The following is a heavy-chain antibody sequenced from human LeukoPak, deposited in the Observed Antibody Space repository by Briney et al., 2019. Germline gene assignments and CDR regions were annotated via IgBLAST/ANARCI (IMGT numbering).Heavy chain of an antibody. V-gene: IGHV3-23*01. CDR1: GFTFSSYA. CDR2: ISHSDGGT. CDR3: AKDIYGDYGGLDY. D-gene: IGHD4-17*01. J-gene: IGHJ4*02. Sequence: GGSLRLSCAASGFTFSSYAMSWVRQAPGKGLEWVSGISHSDGGTYYADSVKGRFTISRDNSRNTLYLQMNSLRAEDTAVYYCAKDIYGDYGGLDYWGQGTLVTVSS.